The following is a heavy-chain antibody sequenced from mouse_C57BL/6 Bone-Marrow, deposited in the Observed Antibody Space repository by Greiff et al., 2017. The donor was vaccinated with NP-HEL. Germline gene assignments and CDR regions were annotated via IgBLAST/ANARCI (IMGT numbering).Heavy chain of an antibody. J-gene: IGHJ3*01. CDR1: GFTFSDYY. Sequence: EVQGVESGGGLVQPGGSLKLSCAASGFTFSDYYMYWVRQTPEKRLEWVAYISNGGGSTYYPDTVKGRFTISRDNAKNTLYLQMSRLKSEDTAMYYCARHERDGYYLAWFAYWGQGTLVTVSA. CDR2: ISNGGGST. CDR3: ARHERDGYYLAWFAY. D-gene: IGHD2-3*01. V-gene: IGHV5-12*01.